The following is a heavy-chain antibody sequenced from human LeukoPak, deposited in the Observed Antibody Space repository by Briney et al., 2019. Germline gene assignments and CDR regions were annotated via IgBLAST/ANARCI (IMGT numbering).Heavy chain of an antibody. V-gene: IGHV3-23*01. J-gene: IGHJ4*02. CDR1: GFTFRNYA. CDR2: IHGGGDNA. D-gene: IGHD5-24*01. CDR3: AKVPETSSNYFFDY. Sequence: GGSLRLSCAASGFTFRNYAMSWVRQAPGEGLEWASVIHGGGDNAYYANSVKGRFTISRDNSRNTLSLQMNSLRAEDTALYFCAKVPETSSNYFFDYWGQGTLVTVSS.